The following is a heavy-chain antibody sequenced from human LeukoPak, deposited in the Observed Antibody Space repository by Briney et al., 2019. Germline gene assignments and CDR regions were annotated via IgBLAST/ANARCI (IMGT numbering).Heavy chain of an antibody. Sequence: GGTLRLSCAASRFTFSNYAMSWVRQAPGKGLEWDAAMSESGSSTWYADSVKGRLTISRDNSKNTLFLQMNSLRAEDTAVYYCAKDLYDSSGSRYDYWGQGTLVTVSS. CDR3: AKDLYDSSGSRYDY. J-gene: IGHJ4*02. D-gene: IGHD3-22*01. CDR2: MSESGSST. V-gene: IGHV3-23*01. CDR1: RFTFSNYA.